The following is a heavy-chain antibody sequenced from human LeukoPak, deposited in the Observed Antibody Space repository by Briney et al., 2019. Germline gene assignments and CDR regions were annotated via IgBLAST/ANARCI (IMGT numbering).Heavy chain of an antibody. D-gene: IGHD2-15*01. Sequence: GGSLRLSCAASGFTFSSYGMHWVRQAPGKGLEWVAVISYDGSNKYYADSVKGRFTISRDNSKNTLYLQMNSLRAEDTAVYYCARGDIVAYWGQGTLVTVSS. J-gene: IGHJ4*02. V-gene: IGHV3-30*03. CDR2: ISYDGSNK. CDR3: ARGDIVAY. CDR1: GFTFSSYG.